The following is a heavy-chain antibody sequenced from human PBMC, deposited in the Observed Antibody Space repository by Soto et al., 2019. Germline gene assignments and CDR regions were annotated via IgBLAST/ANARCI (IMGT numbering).Heavy chain of an antibody. V-gene: IGHV3-33*01. CDR1: GLRFSSYG. CDR3: ARELLYGSGSRDFHYYGMDV. D-gene: IGHD3-10*01. Sequence: QVQLVESGGGVVQPGGSLRLSCAASGLRFSSYGIHWVRQAPGKGLQWVAVIWFDGSKQYYADSVKGRFNISRDNSKNTVYLQMTSLRADDTAVYYCARELLYGSGSRDFHYYGMDVWGQGTTVTVSS. J-gene: IGHJ6*02. CDR2: IWFDGSKQ.